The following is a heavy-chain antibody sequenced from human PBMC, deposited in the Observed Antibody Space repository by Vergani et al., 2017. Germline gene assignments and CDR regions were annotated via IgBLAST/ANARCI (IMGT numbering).Heavy chain of an antibody. CDR3: ASGGHGSENGGALQL. CDR1: GYIFSNFW. V-gene: IGHV5-51*01. J-gene: IGHJ3*01. Sequence: EKQLVQSGSETKKPGESLMISCQAFGYIFSNFWIGWVRQRPGRGLEWMGIIYPGDSEVKSNPTFRGQVIFSVDTSVNTAYLHWRSLQASDTATYFCASGGHGSENGGALQLWGQGTNITVSS. D-gene: IGHD3-10*01. CDR2: IYPGDSEV.